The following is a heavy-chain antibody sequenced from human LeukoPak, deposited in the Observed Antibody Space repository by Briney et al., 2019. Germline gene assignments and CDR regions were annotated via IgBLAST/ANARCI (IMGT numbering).Heavy chain of an antibody. Sequence: ASVKVSCKASGYTFTSYGISWVRQAPGQGLEWMGWISAYNGNTNYAQKLQGRVTMTTDTSTSTAYMELRSLRSDDTAVYYCARARVVRGVINYYYYYMDVWGKGTTVTVSS. CDR2: ISAYNGNT. CDR3: ARARVVRGVINYYYYYMDV. V-gene: IGHV1-18*01. J-gene: IGHJ6*03. D-gene: IGHD3-10*01. CDR1: GYTFTSYG.